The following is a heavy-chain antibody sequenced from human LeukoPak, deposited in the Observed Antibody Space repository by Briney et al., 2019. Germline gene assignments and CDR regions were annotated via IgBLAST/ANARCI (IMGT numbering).Heavy chain of an antibody. CDR3: ARDYYGSGSSIHYYYYYYMDV. J-gene: IGHJ6*03. Sequence: ASVKVSCKASGYTFTSYGISWVRQAPGQGLEWMGWISAYNGNTNYAQKLQGRVTMTTDTSTSTAYMGLRSLRSDDTAVYYCARDYYGSGSSIHYYYYYYMDVWGKGTTVTVSS. V-gene: IGHV1-18*01. D-gene: IGHD3-10*01. CDR2: ISAYNGNT. CDR1: GYTFTSYG.